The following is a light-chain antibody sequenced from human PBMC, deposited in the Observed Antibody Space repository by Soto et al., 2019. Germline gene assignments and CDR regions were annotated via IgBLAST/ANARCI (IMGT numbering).Light chain of an antibody. CDR1: SSDVGNYEL. Sequence: QSALTQPASVSGSPGQSITISCIGTSSDVGNYELVPWYQQLPGKAPKLIIYEVTKRPSGVPNRFSGSKSGNTASLTISGLLAEDEADYHCCSFAGGSTYVVFGGGTKLTVL. V-gene: IGLV2-23*02. CDR2: EVT. J-gene: IGLJ2*01. CDR3: CSFAGGSTYVV.